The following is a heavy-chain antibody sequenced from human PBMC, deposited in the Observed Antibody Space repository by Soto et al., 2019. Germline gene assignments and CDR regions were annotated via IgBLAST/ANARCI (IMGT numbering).Heavy chain of an antibody. CDR2: IYYDGSDK. J-gene: IGHJ5*02. D-gene: IGHD3-16*01. Sequence: QEQLVXSGGGVVQPXXXLXLSCAASGFTFSDYGMHWVRQAPGKGLEWVALIYYDGSDKYYADSVKGRFTXSXXXSNXXXXXXXXXXXXXXXXXXXXXXGGSXSXXXFDPWGQGTLVTVSS. CDR1: GFTFSDYG. V-gene: IGHV3-33*01. CDR3: XXGGSXSXXXFDP.